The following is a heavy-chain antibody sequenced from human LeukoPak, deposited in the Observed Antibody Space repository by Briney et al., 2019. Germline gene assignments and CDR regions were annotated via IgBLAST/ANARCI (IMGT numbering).Heavy chain of an antibody. CDR2: ISPGGGPT. Sequence: GGSLRLSCAASGFTFSTYNMNWVRQAPGKGLEWVSGISPGGGPTYYADSVKGRFTISRDDSKNTLYLQMKNLRAEDTAVYYCAKDGAWLRFDDWGQGTLVTVSS. D-gene: IGHD5-12*01. J-gene: IGHJ4*02. V-gene: IGHV3-23*01. CDR3: AKDGAWLRFDD. CDR1: GFTFSTYN.